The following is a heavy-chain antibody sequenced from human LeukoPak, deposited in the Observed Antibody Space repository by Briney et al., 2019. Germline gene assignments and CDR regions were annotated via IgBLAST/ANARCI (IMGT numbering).Heavy chain of an antibody. J-gene: IGHJ4*02. CDR1: GYTLTELS. V-gene: IGHV1-24*01. D-gene: IGHD3-16*02. CDR2: FDPEDGET. Sequence: ASVKVSCKVSGYTLTELSMHWVRQAPGKGLEWMGGFDPEDGETIYAQKFQGGVTMTEDTSTDTAYMELSSLRSEDTAVYYSATLFVGGVIAEYPYYFDYWGQGTLVTVSS. CDR3: ATLFVGGVIAEYPYYFDY.